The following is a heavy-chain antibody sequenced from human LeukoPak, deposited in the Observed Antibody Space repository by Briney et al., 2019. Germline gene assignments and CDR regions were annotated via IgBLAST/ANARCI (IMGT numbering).Heavy chain of an antibody. J-gene: IGHJ4*02. V-gene: IGHV1-2*02. CDR3: ARDRQWLDTGDY. CDR1: GYTFTGHF. D-gene: IGHD6-19*01. CDR2: INPNSGGT. Sequence: ASVKVSRKASGYTFTGHFMHWVRQAPGQGLEWMGWINPNSGGTNYAQKFQGGVTMTRDTSISTAYMELSRLRSDDTAVYYCARDRQWLDTGDYWGQGTLVTVSS.